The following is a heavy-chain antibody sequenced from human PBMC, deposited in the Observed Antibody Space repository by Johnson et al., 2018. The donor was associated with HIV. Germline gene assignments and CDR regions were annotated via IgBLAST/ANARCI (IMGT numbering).Heavy chain of an antibody. CDR1: GFTFASSA. CDR3: AKDLLTLDAFDI. J-gene: IGHJ3*02. Sequence: VQLVESGGGLEQPGGSLRLSCAASGFTFASSAMSWVRQAPGKGLEWVSAISDSGSTYYADPVQGRFTISRDNSKNTLYLQMNSLRAEDTAVYYCAKDLLTLDAFDIWGQGTMVTVSS. V-gene: IGHV3-23*04. CDR2: ISDSGST.